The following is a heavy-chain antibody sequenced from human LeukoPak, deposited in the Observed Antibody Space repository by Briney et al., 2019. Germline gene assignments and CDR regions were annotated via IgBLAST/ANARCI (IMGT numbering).Heavy chain of an antibody. CDR3: AKPTSSGGSDY. CDR2: INCSGGST. CDR1: GFTFSSYA. V-gene: IGHV3-23*01. D-gene: IGHD2-15*01. J-gene: IGHJ4*02. Sequence: GGSLRLSCAASGFTFSSYAMSWVRQVPGKGLEWVSAINCSGGSTYYADSVKGRFTISRDNTKNTPYLQMNSLSAEDTAVYYCAKPTSSGGSDYWGQGTLVTVSS.